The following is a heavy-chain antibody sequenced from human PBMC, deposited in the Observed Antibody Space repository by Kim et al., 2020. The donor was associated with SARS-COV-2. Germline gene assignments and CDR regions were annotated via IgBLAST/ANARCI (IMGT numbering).Heavy chain of an antibody. Sequence: SETLSLTCTVSGGSISSYYWSWIRQPPGKGLEWIGYIYYSGSTNYNPSLKSRVTISVDTSKNQFSLKLSSVTAADKAVYYCARDNYYDILTGYYPLDYWGQGTLVTVSS. CDR3: ARDNYYDILTGYYPLDY. CDR1: GGSISSYY. J-gene: IGHJ4*02. D-gene: IGHD3-9*01. V-gene: IGHV4-59*13. CDR2: IYYSGST.